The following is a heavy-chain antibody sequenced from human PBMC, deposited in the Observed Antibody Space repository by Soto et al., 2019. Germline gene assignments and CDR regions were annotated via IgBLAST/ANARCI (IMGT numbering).Heavy chain of an antibody. CDR2: ISAPNGNT. V-gene: IGHV1-18*01. Sequence: QVHLVQSGAEVKKPGASVKVSCKGSGYAFTTYGITWVRQAPGQGLAWMGWISAPNGNTNYAQKIQGRVTVNRDTSTSTAYMELRSLRSDDTAVYYCARGRYGDYWGQGALVTVSS. CDR3: ARGRYGDY. CDR1: GYAFTTYG. J-gene: IGHJ4*02. D-gene: IGHD1-1*01.